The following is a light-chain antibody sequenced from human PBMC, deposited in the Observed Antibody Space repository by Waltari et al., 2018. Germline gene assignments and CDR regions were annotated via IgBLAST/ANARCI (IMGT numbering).Light chain of an antibody. CDR3: QVWDANTDPGV. V-gene: IGLV3-21*01. CDR2: YDN. CDR1: NIESKS. Sequence: SYVLTQPPSVSVAPGETARITCGGNNIESKSVHWYRQRPGQAPVVVISYDNDRVAGSPWRFSGSNSGNTSTLTISRVEAGDEADYYCQVWDANTDPGVFGTGTEVTVL. J-gene: IGLJ1*01.